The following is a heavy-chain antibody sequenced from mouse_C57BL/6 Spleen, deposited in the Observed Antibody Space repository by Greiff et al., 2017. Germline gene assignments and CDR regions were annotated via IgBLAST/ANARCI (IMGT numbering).Heavy chain of an antibody. V-gene: IGHV5-17*01. CDR2: ISSGSSTI. Sequence: EVQLLESGGGLVKPGGSLKLSCAASGFTFSDYGMHWVRQAPEQGLEWVAYISSGSSTIYYADTVKGRFTMSRDNAKNTLFLQMTSLRSEDTAMYYCARPSSDYYGSNYYFDGWGKGITLTASS. CDR1: GFTFSDYG. D-gene: IGHD1-1*01. CDR3: ARPSSDYYGSNYYFDG. J-gene: IGHJ2*01.